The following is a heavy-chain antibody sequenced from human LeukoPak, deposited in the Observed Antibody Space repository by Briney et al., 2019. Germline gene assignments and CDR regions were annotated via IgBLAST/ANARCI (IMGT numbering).Heavy chain of an antibody. CDR3: ARSRSVSNYKGRDV. D-gene: IGHD5/OR15-5a*01. V-gene: IGHV3-21*01. Sequence: GGSLRLSCPASGFTFSDYSMSCVRQAPGEGLEWVSSISSSSDYIYYVDSVKGRFTISRDNARNSLYLQMNSLRAEDTAVYYCARSRSVSNYKGRDVWGQGTTVTVSS. CDR1: GFTFSDYS. CDR2: ISSSSDYI. J-gene: IGHJ6*02.